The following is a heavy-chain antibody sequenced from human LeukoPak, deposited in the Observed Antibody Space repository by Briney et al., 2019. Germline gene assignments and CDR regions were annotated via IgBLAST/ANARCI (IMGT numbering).Heavy chain of an antibody. CDR1: GYTFTGYY. CDR3: AKTYYYDSRAFDI. CDR2: INPNSGGT. Sequence: ASVKVSCKASGYTFTGYYMHWVRQAPGQGLEWMGWINPNSGGTNYAQKFQGRVTMTRDTSISTAYMELSRLRSDDTAVYYCAKTYYYDSRAFDIWGQGTMVTVSS. V-gene: IGHV1-2*02. J-gene: IGHJ3*02. D-gene: IGHD3-22*01.